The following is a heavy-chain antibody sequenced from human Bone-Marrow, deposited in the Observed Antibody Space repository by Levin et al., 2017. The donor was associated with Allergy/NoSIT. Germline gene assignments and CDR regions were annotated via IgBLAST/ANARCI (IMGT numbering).Heavy chain of an antibody. J-gene: IGHJ4*02. CDR2: ISESGDIT. Sequence: GALKISCAASGFRFSDYAMNWVRQAPGKGLEWVSSISESGDITDYADSVKGRFAISRDNSRNTLFLQMNSLRPDDTAVYYCAKQYVVGGWGQGTLVTVSS. CDR3: AKQYVVGG. D-gene: IGHD2-15*01. CDR1: GFRFSDYA. V-gene: IGHV3-23*01.